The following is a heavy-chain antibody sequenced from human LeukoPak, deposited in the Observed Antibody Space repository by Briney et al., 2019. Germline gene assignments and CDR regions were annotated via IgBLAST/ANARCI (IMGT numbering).Heavy chain of an antibody. J-gene: IGHJ4*02. CDR3: ALQRWGTSNWDQFDY. D-gene: IGHD3-16*01. V-gene: IGHV3-48*01. CDR1: GFTFSTYA. Sequence: SGGSLRLSCAASGFTFSTYAMHWVRQAPGKGLEWVSYISSSSSTIYYADSVKGRFTISRDNAKNSLYLQMNSLRAEDTAVYYCALQRWGTSNWDQFDYWGQGTLVTVSS. CDR2: ISSSSSTI.